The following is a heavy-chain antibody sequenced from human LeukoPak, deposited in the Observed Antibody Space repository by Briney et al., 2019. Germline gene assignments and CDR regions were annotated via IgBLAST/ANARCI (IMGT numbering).Heavy chain of an antibody. Sequence: GGSLRLSCAASGFTVSSNYMSWVRQAPGKGLEWVSVIYSGGSTYYADSVKGRFTISRDNSKNTLYPQMNSLRAEDTAVYYCARAVGYYHTLDYWGQGTLVTVSS. CDR2: IYSGGST. D-gene: IGHD3-22*01. CDR3: ARAVGYYHTLDY. V-gene: IGHV3-53*01. CDR1: GFTVSSNY. J-gene: IGHJ4*02.